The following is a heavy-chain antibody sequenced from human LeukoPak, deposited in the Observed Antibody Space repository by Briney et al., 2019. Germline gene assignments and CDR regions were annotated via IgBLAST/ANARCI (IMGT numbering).Heavy chain of an antibody. J-gene: IGHJ3*02. Sequence: GASVKVPCKAFGGTFSSYAISWVRQAPGQGLEWMGGIIPIFGTANYAQKFQGRVTITADESTSTAYMELSSLRSEDTAVYYCARETRYCSSTSCYAAWGAFDIWGQGTMVTVSS. CDR1: GGTFSSYA. V-gene: IGHV1-69*13. CDR3: ARETRYCSSTSCYAAWGAFDI. D-gene: IGHD2-2*01. CDR2: IIPIFGTA.